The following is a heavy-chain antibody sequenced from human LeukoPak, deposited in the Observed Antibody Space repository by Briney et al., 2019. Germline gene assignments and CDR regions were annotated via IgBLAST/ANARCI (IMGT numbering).Heavy chain of an antibody. V-gene: IGHV4-59*01. CDR2: MYYSGGT. J-gene: IGHJ5*02. D-gene: IGHD4-17*01. CDR3: ARVSGSVTTINFDP. Sequence: PSETLSLTCTVSGGSINGYYWSWIRQPPGKGLEWIAYMYYSGGTKYNPPLKSRVTISVDPSKNQFFLKLNSVTAADTAVYYCARVSGSVTTINFDPWGQGTLVTVSS. CDR1: GGSINGYY.